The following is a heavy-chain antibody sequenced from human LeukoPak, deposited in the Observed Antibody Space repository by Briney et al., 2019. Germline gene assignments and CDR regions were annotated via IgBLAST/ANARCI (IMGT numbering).Heavy chain of an antibody. J-gene: IGHJ4*02. CDR1: GFTFSSHA. CDR3: AQDYSGYDLSAGY. D-gene: IGHD5-12*01. CDR2: ISGSGRSA. V-gene: IGHV3-23*01. Sequence: PGGSLRLACAASGFTFSSHAMSWVCQAPGKGLEWVSVISGSGRSAYYADSLKGRFTIYRDNSKDTLYLQMNSLRAEDTALYYCAQDYSGYDLSAGYWGQGTLVTVSS.